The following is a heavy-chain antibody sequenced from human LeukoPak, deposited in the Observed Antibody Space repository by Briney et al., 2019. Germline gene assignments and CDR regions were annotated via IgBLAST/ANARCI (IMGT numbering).Heavy chain of an antibody. CDR1: GASINSDTYY. Sequence: SETLSLTCTVSGASINSDTYYWGWIRQPPGKGLEWIGTHSHSGSAYYSPSLRSLITMSLDTSEDQLSLKLYSVTAADTAIYYCARYQTGTMFAVWGQGTLVTISS. D-gene: IGHD1/OR15-1a*01. V-gene: IGHV4-39*07. J-gene: IGHJ4*02. CDR2: HSHSGSA. CDR3: ARYQTGTMFAV.